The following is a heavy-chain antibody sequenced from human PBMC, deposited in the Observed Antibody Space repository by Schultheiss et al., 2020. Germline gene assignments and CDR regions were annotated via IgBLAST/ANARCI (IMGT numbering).Heavy chain of an antibody. Sequence: GESLKISCKGSGYSFPNYWIGWVRQMPGKGLEWMGIIYPADSETRYSPSFQGQVTISADKSISTAYLQWSSLKASDTAMYYCARHSERYYYGSGSYYSNYGMDVWGQGTTVTVSS. J-gene: IGHJ6*02. D-gene: IGHD3-10*01. CDR3: ARHSERYYYGSGSYYSNYGMDV. CDR1: GYSFPNYW. CDR2: IYPADSET. V-gene: IGHV5-51*01.